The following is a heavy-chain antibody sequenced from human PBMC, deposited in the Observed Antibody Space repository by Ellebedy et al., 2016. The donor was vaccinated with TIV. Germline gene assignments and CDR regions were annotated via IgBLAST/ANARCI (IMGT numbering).Heavy chain of an antibody. CDR1: GGSVSRSNYY. CDR3: ARDLIPAAMAMDV. J-gene: IGHJ6*02. V-gene: IGHV4-31*03. Sequence: SETLSLXXTVSGGSVSRSNYYWAWIRQLPGTGLEWIGYTYYDGSASYNPSLKDRVTISVDTSKSQFSLSLTSVTAADTAVYYCARDLIPAAMAMDVWGQGTTVTVSS. CDR2: TYYDGSA. D-gene: IGHD2-2*01.